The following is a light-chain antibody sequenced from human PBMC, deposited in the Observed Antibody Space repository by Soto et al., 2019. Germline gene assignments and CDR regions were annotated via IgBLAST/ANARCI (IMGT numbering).Light chain of an antibody. V-gene: IGKV1-39*01. CDR2: AAS. CDR1: QSISSY. J-gene: IGKJ4*01. CDR3: QQTYDAARVT. Sequence: DIQMTQSPSSLSASVGDRVTITCRASQSISSYLNWYQQKPGKAPKLLIYAASSLQSGVPSRFSGSGSGTDFTLTISSLQPEDFATYYCQQTYDAARVTFGGGTKVDNK.